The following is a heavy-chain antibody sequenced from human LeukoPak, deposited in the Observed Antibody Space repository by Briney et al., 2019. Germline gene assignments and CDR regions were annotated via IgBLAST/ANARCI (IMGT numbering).Heavy chain of an antibody. CDR3: AKGDGYRAYYFDY. Sequence: GGSLRLSCAASGFTFSSYGMHWVRQAPGKGLEWVAVISYDGSNKYYADSVKGRFTISRDNSKNTLYLQMNSLRAEDTAVYYCAKGDGYRAYYFDYWGQGTLVTVSS. CDR1: GFTFSSYG. V-gene: IGHV3-30*18. J-gene: IGHJ4*02. CDR2: ISYDGSNK. D-gene: IGHD5-24*01.